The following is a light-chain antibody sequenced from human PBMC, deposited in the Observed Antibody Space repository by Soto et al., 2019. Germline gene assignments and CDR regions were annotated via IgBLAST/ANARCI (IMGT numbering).Light chain of an antibody. CDR2: SNN. CDR3: AAWDDRLNGPV. CDR1: SSNIGSNT. Sequence: QSVLTQPPSASGTPGQRVTISCSGSSSNIGSNTVNWYQQVPGTAPKLLIYSNNDRPSGVPDRFSGSKSGTSASLAISGLQSEDEADYYCAAWDDRLNGPVFGGGTKLTVL. V-gene: IGLV1-44*01. J-gene: IGLJ2*01.